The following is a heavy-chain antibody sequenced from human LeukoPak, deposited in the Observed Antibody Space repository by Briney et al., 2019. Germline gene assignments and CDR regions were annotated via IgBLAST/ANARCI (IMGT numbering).Heavy chain of an antibody. CDR2: IIPIFGIA. CDR3: ASKHIVVARDYFDY. V-gene: IGHV1-69*13. J-gene: IGHJ4*02. CDR1: GGTFSSYA. Sequence: ASVKVSCKASGGTFSSYAISWVRQAPGQGLEWMGGIIPIFGIANYAQKFQGRVTITADESTSTAYMELSSLRSEDTAVYYCASKHIVVARDYFDYWGQGTLVTVSS. D-gene: IGHD2-21*01.